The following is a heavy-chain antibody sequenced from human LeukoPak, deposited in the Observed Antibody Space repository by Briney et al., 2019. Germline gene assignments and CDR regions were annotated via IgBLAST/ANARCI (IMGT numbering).Heavy chain of an antibody. D-gene: IGHD5-12*01. CDR1: GFSFSSYE. J-gene: IGHJ4*02. Sequence: GGSLRLSCEASGFSFSSYEMNWVRQAPGKGLEWVSYISRSGGTRYYADSVKGRFTISRDNAKNSLSLQMNSLRAEDTGVYFCARDMSGYNTFDYWGQGTLVTVSS. CDR3: ARDMSGYNTFDY. CDR2: ISRSGGTR. V-gene: IGHV3-48*03.